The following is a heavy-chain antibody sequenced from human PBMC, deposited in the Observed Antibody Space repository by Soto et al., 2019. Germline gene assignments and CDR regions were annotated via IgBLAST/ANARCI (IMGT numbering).Heavy chain of an antibody. CDR3: AKEADISGYYPDY. J-gene: IGHJ4*02. CDR1: GFTLNGYA. CDR2: ISGSGGST. V-gene: IGHV3-23*01. Sequence: LRLSCVASGFTLNGYAMSWVRQAPGKGLEWVSVISGSGGSTHYADSVKGRSTISRDNSKNTLHLQVNSLRGEDTAVYYCAKEADISGYYPDYWGQGTQVTVSS. D-gene: IGHD3-22*01.